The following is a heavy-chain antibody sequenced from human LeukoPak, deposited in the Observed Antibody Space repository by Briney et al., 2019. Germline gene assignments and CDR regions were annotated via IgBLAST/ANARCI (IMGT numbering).Heavy chain of an antibody. CDR3: ARESPYYYGAGSYYLSY. J-gene: IGHJ4*02. D-gene: IGHD3-10*01. V-gene: IGHV3-11*01. CDR2: ISSPGTTI. CDR1: GFTFSDYY. Sequence: GGSLRLSCAASGFTFSDYYMSWFRQAPGKGLEWISYISSPGTTIFYADSVKGRFTTSKDNAKSSLYLQMNSRRAEDTAVYYCARESPYYYGAGSYYLSYWGQGTLVTVSS.